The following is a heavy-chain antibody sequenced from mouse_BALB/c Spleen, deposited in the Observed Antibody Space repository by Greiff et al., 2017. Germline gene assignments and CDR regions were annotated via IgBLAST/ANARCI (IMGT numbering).Heavy chain of an antibody. V-gene: IGHV5-4*02. D-gene: IGHD1-1*02. CDR3: ARDRGGKGPLDY. CDR1: GFTFSDYY. J-gene: IGHJ2*01. CDR2: ISDGGSYT. Sequence: EVQLVESGGGLVKPGGSLKLSCAASGFTFSDYYMYWVRQTPEKRLEWVATISDGGSYTYYPDSVKGRFTISRDNAKNNLYLQMSSLKSEDTAMYYCARDRGGKGPLDYWGQGTTLTVSS.